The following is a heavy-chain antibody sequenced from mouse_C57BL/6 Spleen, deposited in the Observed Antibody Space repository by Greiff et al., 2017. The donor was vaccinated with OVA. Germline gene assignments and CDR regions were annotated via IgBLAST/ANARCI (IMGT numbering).Heavy chain of an antibody. J-gene: IGHJ4*01. CDR1: GYTFTSYW. V-gene: IGHV1-55*01. Sequence: QVQLQQPGAELVKPGASVKMSCKASGYTFTSYWITWVKQRPGQGLEWIGDIYPGSGSTNYNEKFMSKATMTVDTSSSTAYMQLSSLTSEDAAVYYCGRRDYYGRDCARDYWGQGTSLTVSS. CDR2: IYPGSGST. D-gene: IGHD1-1*01. CDR3: GRRDYYGRDCARDY.